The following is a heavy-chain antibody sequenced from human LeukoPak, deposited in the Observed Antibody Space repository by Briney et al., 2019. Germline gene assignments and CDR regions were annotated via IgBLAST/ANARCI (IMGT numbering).Heavy chain of an antibody. Sequence: SQTLSLTCTVSGGSISSGDYYWSWIRQPPGKGLEWIGYIYYSGSTYYNPSLKSRVTISVDTSKNQFSLKLSSVTAADTAVYYCARVDGALREPFDYWGQGTLVTVSS. CDR3: ARVDGALREPFDY. D-gene: IGHD4-17*01. J-gene: IGHJ4*02. CDR2: IYYSGST. V-gene: IGHV4-30-4*01. CDR1: GGSISSGDYY.